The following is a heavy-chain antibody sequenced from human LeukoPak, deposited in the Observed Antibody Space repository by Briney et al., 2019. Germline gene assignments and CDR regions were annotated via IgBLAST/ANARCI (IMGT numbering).Heavy chain of an antibody. CDR1: GYSFTSYW. CDR3: ATLNCSTSCYTINYYYYYMDV. D-gene: IGHD2-2*02. J-gene: IGHJ6*03. V-gene: IGHV5-51*01. Sequence: GESLKISCKGSGYSFTSYWIGWVRQMPGKGLEWMGIIYPGDSDTRYSPSFQGQVTISADKSISTAYLQWSSLKASDTAMYYCATLNCSTSCYTINYYYYYMDVWGKGTTVTVSS. CDR2: IYPGDSDT.